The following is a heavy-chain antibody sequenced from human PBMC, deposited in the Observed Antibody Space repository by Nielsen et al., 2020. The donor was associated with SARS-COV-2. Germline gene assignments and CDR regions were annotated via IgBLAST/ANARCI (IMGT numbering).Heavy chain of an antibody. J-gene: IGHJ6*04. CDR3: ARTQSQKYYYGSGSYSDV. D-gene: IGHD3-10*01. CDR1: GGFFSAYY. Sequence: GSLRLSCAVYGGFFSAYYWNWIRQPPGKGLEWIGEINHSGSTNYNPSLKSRVTISVDTSKNQFSLKLSSVTAADTAVYYCARTQSQKYYYGSGSYSDVWGKGTTVTVSS. CDR2: INHSGST. V-gene: IGHV4-34*01.